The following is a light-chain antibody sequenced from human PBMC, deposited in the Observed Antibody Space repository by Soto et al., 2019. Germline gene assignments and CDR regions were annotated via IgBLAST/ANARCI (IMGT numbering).Light chain of an antibody. CDR2: DVS. Sequence: QSALTQPASVSGSPGQSITISCTGTSSDVAGYNYVSRYQQHPGKAPKLMIYDVSNRPSGVSNRFSGSKSGNTASLTISGLQAEDEADYYCSSYTSSSTPIFGGGTKLTV. J-gene: IGLJ2*01. CDR3: SSYTSSSTPI. V-gene: IGLV2-14*01. CDR1: SSDVAGYNY.